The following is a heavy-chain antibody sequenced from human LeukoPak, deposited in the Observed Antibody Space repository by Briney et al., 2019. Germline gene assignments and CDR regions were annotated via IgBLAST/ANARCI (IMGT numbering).Heavy chain of an antibody. D-gene: IGHD6-19*01. J-gene: IGHJ4*02. Sequence: PSETLSLTCTVSGXSISSGDYYWSWIRQPPGKGLEWIGTIYYSGSTYYTPSLKRRVTIPVDTSKNQFSLKLSSVTAADTAVYYCASGYSSGWNHFDYWGQGTLVTVSS. CDR1: GXSISSGDYY. CDR3: ASGYSSGWNHFDY. CDR2: IYYSGST. V-gene: IGHV4-39*01.